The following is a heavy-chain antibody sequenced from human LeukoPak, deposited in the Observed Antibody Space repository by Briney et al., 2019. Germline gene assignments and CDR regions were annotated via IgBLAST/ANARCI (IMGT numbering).Heavy chain of an antibody. Sequence: GPVKVSCKASGYTFTGYYMHWVRQAPGQGLEWMGRINPNSGGTNYAQKFQGRVTMTRDTSISTAYMELSRLRSDDTAVYYCARGEERWLQLDCPDYWGQGTLGTVSS. CDR2: INPNSGGT. J-gene: IGHJ4*02. D-gene: IGHD5-24*01. CDR3: ARGEERWLQLDCPDY. CDR1: GYTFTGYY. V-gene: IGHV1-2*06.